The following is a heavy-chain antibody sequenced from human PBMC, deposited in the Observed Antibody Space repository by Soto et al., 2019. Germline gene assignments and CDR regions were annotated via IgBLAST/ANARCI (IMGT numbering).Heavy chain of an antibody. D-gene: IGHD3-10*01. J-gene: IGHJ4*02. V-gene: IGHV1-69*02. CDR1: GDTFNFYT. CDR2: FNPILSFS. CDR3: ATSFGSGSRAFDD. Sequence: QVQLVQSGAEVKKPGSSVKVSCKASGDTFNFYTINWVQQAPGLGLEWMGRFNPILSFSNSALKFQGRVTLTADKSTSTDYMVLSSLRSEDTAIYYCATSFGSGSRAFDDWGQGALVTVSS.